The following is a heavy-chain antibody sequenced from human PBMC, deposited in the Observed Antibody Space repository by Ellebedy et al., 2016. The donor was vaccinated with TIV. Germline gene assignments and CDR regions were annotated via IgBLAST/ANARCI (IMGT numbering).Heavy chain of an antibody. CDR2: INSDGSDT. D-gene: IGHD3-22*01. V-gene: IGHV3-74*01. J-gene: IGHJ6*02. CDR1: GFTFSSYW. Sequence: GESLKISCAASGFTFSSYWMNRVRQAPGKGLVWVSRINSDGSDTNYADSVKGRFTISRDNAENTLYLQMSGLRAEDTAVYYCARGVSYYHDSSGYGTVWGQGTTVTVSS. CDR3: ARGVSYYHDSSGYGTV.